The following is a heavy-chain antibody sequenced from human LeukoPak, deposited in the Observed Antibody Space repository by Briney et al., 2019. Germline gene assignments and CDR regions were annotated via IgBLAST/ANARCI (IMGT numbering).Heavy chain of an antibody. J-gene: IGHJ4*02. D-gene: IGHD7-27*01. CDR2: ITTSNGNT. V-gene: IGHV3-23*01. Sequence: GGSLRLSCAASGFTFSSYTMSWVRQAPGKGLEWVSTITTSNGNTYYADSVKGRFTVSRDNSKNTLFLRMNSLRAEDTAVYYCAKDGGLWVSAHWGDSWGRGTLVTVSS. CDR1: GFTFSSYT. CDR3: AKDGGLWVSAHWGDS.